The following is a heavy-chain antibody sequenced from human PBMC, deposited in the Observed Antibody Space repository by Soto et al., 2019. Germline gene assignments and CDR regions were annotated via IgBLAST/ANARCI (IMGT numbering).Heavy chain of an antibody. CDR1: GFTFSSYW. CDR3: ARSRRQWYCSVGSCSDFDY. Sequence: EVQLVESGGGLVQPGGSLRLSCAASGFTFSSYWMSWVRQAPGKGLEWVAXIKQEGSEKYYVDSVKGRFTISRDDAKNSQYQQMNSRRAEDTAVYYCARSRRQWYCSVGSCSDFDYCGKGTLVTVSS. CDR2: IKQEGSEK. D-gene: IGHD2-15*01. V-gene: IGHV3-7*01. J-gene: IGHJ4*02.